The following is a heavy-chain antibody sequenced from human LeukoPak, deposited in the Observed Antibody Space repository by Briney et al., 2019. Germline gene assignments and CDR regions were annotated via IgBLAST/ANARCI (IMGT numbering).Heavy chain of an antibody. D-gene: IGHD6-6*01. CDR1: GDSVSSYDAT. V-gene: IGHV6-1*01. CDR3: ARVSSRAFDV. Sequence: SQPLSLTCAISGDSVSSYDATWNWVRQSPSRGLEWLGRTYYRSKWGNDYAVSVKSRITINPDTSKNQFSLHLNSVTPEDTAVYYCARVSSRAFDVWGQGTMVTVSP. CDR2: TYYRSKWGN. J-gene: IGHJ3*01.